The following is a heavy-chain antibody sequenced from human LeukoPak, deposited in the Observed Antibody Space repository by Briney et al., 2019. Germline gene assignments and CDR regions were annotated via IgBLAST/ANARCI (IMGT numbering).Heavy chain of an antibody. CDR1: GGSFSGYY. D-gene: IGHD5-18*01. V-gene: IGHV4-34*01. Sequence: SATLSLTCAVYGGSFSGYYWSWIRQPPGKGLEWIGEINHSGSTNYNPSLKSRVTISVDTSKNQFSLKLSSVTAADTAVYYCARGQRYSYYYYYGMDVWGQGTTVTVSS. CDR2: INHSGST. J-gene: IGHJ6*02. CDR3: ARGQRYSYYYYYGMDV.